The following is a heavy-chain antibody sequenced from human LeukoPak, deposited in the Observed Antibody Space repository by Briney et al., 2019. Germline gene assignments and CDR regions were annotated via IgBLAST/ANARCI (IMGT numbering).Heavy chain of an antibody. D-gene: IGHD3/OR15-3a*01. Sequence: GGSLRLSCAASGFTFNMYGIHLVRQAPGKGLEWVAAISFDGSNEYYLDSVKGRFSIPRDNSKNTLYLEMNSLRPEDTALYYCAKDGFWTTRTSYHGAHFFDHWGQGTLVAVSS. CDR3: AKDGFWTTRTSYHGAHFFDH. V-gene: IGHV3-30*18. CDR1: GFTFNMYG. J-gene: IGHJ4*02. CDR2: ISFDGSNE.